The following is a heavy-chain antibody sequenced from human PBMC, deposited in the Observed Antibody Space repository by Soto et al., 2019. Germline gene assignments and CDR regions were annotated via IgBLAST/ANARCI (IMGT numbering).Heavy chain of an antibody. CDR1: EFTFSSYE. D-gene: IGHD6-13*01. Sequence: PGGSLRLSCVASEFTFSSYEMNWVRQAPGKGLEWVSYISSSGTTIYYTDSVKGRFTISRDNAKKSLYLQMNSLRAEDTAVYYCVRFVGAAAGPGDYWGQGTLVTVSS. J-gene: IGHJ4*02. CDR3: VRFVGAAAGPGDY. CDR2: ISSSGTTI. V-gene: IGHV3-48*03.